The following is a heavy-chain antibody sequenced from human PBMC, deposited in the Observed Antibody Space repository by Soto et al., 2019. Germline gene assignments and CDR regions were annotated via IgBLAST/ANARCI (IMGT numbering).Heavy chain of an antibody. J-gene: IGHJ4*02. CDR1: GFTFSSYA. CDR3: AKDSRVTMVREITIPPGY. D-gene: IGHD3-10*01. V-gene: IGHV3-23*01. CDR2: ISGIGGST. Sequence: GGSLRLSCAASGFTFSSYAMSWVRQAPGKGLEWGSAISGIGGSTYYAYSVKGRFTASRDNSKNTLHLQMNSLRAEDTAIYYCAKDSRVTMVREITIPPGYWGQGTLVTVSS.